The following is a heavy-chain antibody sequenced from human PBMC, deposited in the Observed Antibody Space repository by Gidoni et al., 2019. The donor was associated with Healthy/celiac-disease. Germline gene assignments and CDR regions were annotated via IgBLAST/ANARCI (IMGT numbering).Heavy chain of an antibody. CDR1: GFNFGDCA. J-gene: IGHJ5*02. D-gene: IGHD3-10*01. CDR2: IRSKAYGGTT. V-gene: IGHV3-49*03. CDR3: TGDYGSLS. Sequence: EVQLVESGGGLVQPGRSLRLSCTASGFNFGDCAMSWFRQAPGKGLEGVGVIRSKAYGGTTEYAASVKGRFTISRDDSKSIAYLQMNSLKSEDTAVYYCTGDYGSLSWGQGTLVTVSS.